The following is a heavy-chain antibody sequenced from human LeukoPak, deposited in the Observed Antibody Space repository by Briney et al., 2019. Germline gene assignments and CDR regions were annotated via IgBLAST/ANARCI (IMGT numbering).Heavy chain of an antibody. CDR1: GYTFTGYY. D-gene: IGHD6-19*01. CDR2: INPNSGGT. Sequence: ASVKVSCKASGYTFTGYYMHWVRQAPGQGLEWMGWINPNSGGTNYAQKFQGRVTMTRDTSISTAYMELSRLRSDDTAVYYCARDWRYSSGWPALLRTMGYWGQGTLVTVSS. V-gene: IGHV1-2*02. J-gene: IGHJ4*02. CDR3: ARDWRYSSGWPALLRTMGY.